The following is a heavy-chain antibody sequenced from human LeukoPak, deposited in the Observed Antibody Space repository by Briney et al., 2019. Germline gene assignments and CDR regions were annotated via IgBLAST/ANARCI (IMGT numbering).Heavy chain of an antibody. V-gene: IGHV4-39*01. CDR1: GGSISSSSYY. CDR3: ARGMGSRSSGWYRKKDPYFDY. D-gene: IGHD6-19*01. J-gene: IGHJ4*02. CDR2: IYYSGST. Sequence: SETLSLTCTVSGGSISSSSYYWGWIRQPPGKGLEWIGSIYYSGSTYYNPSLKSRVTISVDTSKNQFSLKLSSVTAADTAVYYCARGMGSRSSGWYRKKDPYFDYWGQGTLVTVSS.